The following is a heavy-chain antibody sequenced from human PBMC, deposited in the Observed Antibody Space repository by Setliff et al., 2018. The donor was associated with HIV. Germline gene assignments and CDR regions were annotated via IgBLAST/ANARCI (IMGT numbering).Heavy chain of an antibody. CDR2: INPNSGAT. CDR3: ARGGEIALAAHRRWLDS. CDR1: GFSFTGYY. D-gene: IGHD6-19*01. Sequence: ASVKVSCKASGFSFTGYYIHWVRQAPGQGLEWMGWINPNSGATNYAQKFEDKVTMTRDTSLSTGYMNLSRLRSDDTAVYYCARGGEIALAAHRRWLDSWGQGTLVTVSS. V-gene: IGHV1-2*02. J-gene: IGHJ5*01.